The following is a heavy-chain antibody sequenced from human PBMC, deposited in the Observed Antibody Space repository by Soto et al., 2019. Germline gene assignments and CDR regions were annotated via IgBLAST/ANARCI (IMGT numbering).Heavy chain of an antibody. D-gene: IGHD2-21*02. V-gene: IGHV4-30-2*06. CDR3: ASSRVVTAYFDY. J-gene: IGHJ4*02. CDR2: IYNSGST. CDR1: GGSISRAGYS. Sequence: SETLSLTCAVSGGSISRAGYSWSWIRQSPGKGLEWIGYIYNSGSTFYNPSLKSRLTISVDRSKNQLSLQLNSVTAADTAVYYCASSRVVTAYFDYWGQGTLVTVSS.